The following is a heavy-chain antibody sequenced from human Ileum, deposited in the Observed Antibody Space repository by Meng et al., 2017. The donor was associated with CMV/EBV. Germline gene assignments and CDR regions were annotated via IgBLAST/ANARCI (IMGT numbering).Heavy chain of an antibody. J-gene: IGHJ5*02. CDR3: AHRRISGTNWFDP. CDR1: ASSLSTSGVV. CDR2: ISLHDDK. Sequence: FSASSLSTSGVVVGWIRPPPRKALEWLALISLHDDKRYSPSLQSRLTITKDTSKNQVVLTMTNMDPVDTATYYCAHRRISGTNWFDPWGQGTLVTVSS. V-gene: IGHV2-5*01. D-gene: IGHD1-20*01.